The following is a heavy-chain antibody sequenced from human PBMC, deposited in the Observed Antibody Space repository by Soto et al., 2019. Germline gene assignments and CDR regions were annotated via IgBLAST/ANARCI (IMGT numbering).Heavy chain of an antibody. CDR1: GFTFSSYS. CDR2: ISSSSSTI. Sequence: GESLKISCAASGFTFSSYSMNWVRQAPGKGLEWVSYISSSSSTIYYADSVKGRFTISRDNAKNSLYLQMNSLRAEDTAVYYCARVLHSSSSEGGNGMDVWGQGTTVTVSS. J-gene: IGHJ6*02. V-gene: IGHV3-48*04. CDR3: ARVLHSSSSEGGNGMDV. D-gene: IGHD6-6*01.